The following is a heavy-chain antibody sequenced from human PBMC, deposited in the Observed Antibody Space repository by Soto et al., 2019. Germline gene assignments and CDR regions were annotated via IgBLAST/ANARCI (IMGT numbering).Heavy chain of an antibody. CDR1: GFTFSSYG. J-gene: IGHJ5*02. CDR3: AKDVVATYFYNWFDP. Sequence: GGSLRLSCAASGFTFSSYGMHWVRQAPGKGLEWVAVISYDGSNKYYADSVKGRFTISRDNSKNTLYLQMNSLRAEDTAVYYCAKDVVATYFYNWFDPWGQGTLVTVSS. CDR2: ISYDGSNK. V-gene: IGHV3-30*18. D-gene: IGHD5-12*01.